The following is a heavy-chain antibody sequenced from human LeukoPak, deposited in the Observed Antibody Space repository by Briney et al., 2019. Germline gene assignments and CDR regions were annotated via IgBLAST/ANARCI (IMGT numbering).Heavy chain of an antibody. CDR3: ARAGKYGSYVV. CDR2: IYTSGST. D-gene: IGHD4-17*01. V-gene: IGHV4-61*02. CDR1: GGSISSGSYY. Sequence: SETLSLTCTVSGGSISSGSYYWSWIRQPAGKGLEWIGRIYTSGSTNYNPSLKSRVTISVDTSKNQFSLKLSSVTAADTAVYYCARAGKYGSYVVWGQGTLVTVSS. J-gene: IGHJ4*02.